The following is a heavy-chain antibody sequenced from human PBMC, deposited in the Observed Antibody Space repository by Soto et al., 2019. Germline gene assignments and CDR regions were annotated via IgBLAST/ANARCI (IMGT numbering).Heavy chain of an antibody. J-gene: IGHJ6*03. CDR1: GGSFSGYY. V-gene: IGHV4-34*01. Sequence: SETLSLTCAVYGGSFSGYYWSWIRQPPGKGLEWIGEINHSGSTNYNPSLKSRVTISVDTSKNQFSLKLSSVTAADTAVYYCARVSGGVVVPAATQPKSRTQKEGLRYYYYYMDVWGKGTTVTVSS. CDR3: ARVSGGVVVPAATQPKSRTQKEGLRYYYYYMDV. CDR2: INHSGST. D-gene: IGHD2-2*01.